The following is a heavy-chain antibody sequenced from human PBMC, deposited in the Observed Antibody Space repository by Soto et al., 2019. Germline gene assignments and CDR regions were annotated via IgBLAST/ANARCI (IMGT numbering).Heavy chain of an antibody. Sequence: QVQLQESGPGLVKPSETLSLTCTVSGGSISDLYLSWTRQPPGKGLEWIGYGLRQEFVGTNPSRSIRVTISVDMSKRQFSLRLNSVTAADTAVYYCVAGPDHAKSAYWGQGTLVTVSS. CDR1: GGSISDLY. CDR3: VAGPDHAKSAY. J-gene: IGHJ4*01. CDR2: GLRQEFV. V-gene: IGHV4-59*11.